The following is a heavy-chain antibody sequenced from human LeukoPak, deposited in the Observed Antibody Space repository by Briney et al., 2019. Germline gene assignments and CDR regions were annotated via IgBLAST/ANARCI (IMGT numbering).Heavy chain of an antibody. D-gene: IGHD5-18*01. V-gene: IGHV4-4*09. J-gene: IGHJ4*02. CDR3: ARQRGYSYGYAADY. CDR1: GGSISSYY. Sequence: SETLSLTCTVSGGSISSYYWSWIRQPPGKGLEWIGYIYTSGSTNYNPSLKSRVPISVATSKNQFSLKLSSVTAADTAVYYCARQRGYSYGYAADYWGQGTLVTVSS. CDR2: IYTSGST.